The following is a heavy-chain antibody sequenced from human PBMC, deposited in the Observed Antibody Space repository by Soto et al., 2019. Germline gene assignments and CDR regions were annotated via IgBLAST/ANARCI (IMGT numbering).Heavy chain of an antibody. D-gene: IGHD1-26*01. CDR3: AKDLYSGSYSSYYFHH. V-gene: IGHV3-30*18. CDR2: ISDDGSNQ. J-gene: IGHJ4*02. CDR1: GFTFKSFA. Sequence: QVHLVESGGGVVQPGGALRLSWAASGFTFKSFAMHWVRQAPGKGLEWVAFISDDGSNQYFADSVKGRFTISRDNSENTVSLQINSLRPGDTAVYYCAKDLYSGSYSSYYFHHWGQGTLVTVSS.